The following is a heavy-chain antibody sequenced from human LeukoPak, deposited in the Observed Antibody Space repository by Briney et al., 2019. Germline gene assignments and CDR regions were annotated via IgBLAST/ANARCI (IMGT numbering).Heavy chain of an antibody. D-gene: IGHD6-19*01. Sequence: GESLKISCQGSGSSFTCYWIGWVRQLPGKGLEWMGIIYPGDSDTRYSPSFQGQVTISADKSISTAYLQWSSLKASDTSMYYCAQGGYSSGWYYFDYWGQGTLVTVSS. CDR1: GSSFTCYW. CDR3: AQGGYSSGWYYFDY. CDR2: IYPGDSDT. J-gene: IGHJ4*02. V-gene: IGHV5-51*01.